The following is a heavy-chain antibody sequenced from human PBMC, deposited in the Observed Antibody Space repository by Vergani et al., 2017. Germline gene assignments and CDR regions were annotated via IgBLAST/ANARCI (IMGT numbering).Heavy chain of an antibody. D-gene: IGHD5-18*01. J-gene: IGHJ5*02. CDR1: GGSFSGYY. Sequence: QVQLQQWGAGLLKPSETLSLTCAVYGGSFSGYYWSWIRQPPGKGLEWIGEINHSGSTNYNPSLKSRGTISVDTSKNQFSLKLSSVTAADTAVYYCAREGIQLWSRRGHWFDPWGQGTLVTVSS. CDR2: INHSGST. V-gene: IGHV4-34*01. CDR3: AREGIQLWSRRGHWFDP.